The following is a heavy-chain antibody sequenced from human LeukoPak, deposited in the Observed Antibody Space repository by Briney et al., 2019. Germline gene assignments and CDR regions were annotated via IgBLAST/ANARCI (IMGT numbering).Heavy chain of an antibody. Sequence: GESLKISCKGSGYSFTSYWIGWVRQMPGKGREGLGIYNPGDSDTRYSPSFQGQVTISADKSSSTSYLQWSSLKASDPAMYYCARHQSPGDYYYYMDVWGKGTTVTVSS. D-gene: IGHD3-10*01. CDR3: ARHQSPGDYYYYMDV. CDR1: GYSFTSYW. J-gene: IGHJ6*03. CDR2: YNPGDSDT. V-gene: IGHV5-51*01.